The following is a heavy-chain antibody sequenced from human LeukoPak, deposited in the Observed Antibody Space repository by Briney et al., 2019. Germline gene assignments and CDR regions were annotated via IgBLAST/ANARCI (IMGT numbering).Heavy chain of an antibody. Sequence: GGSLRLFCAASGFTFSSYSMNWVRQAPGKGLAGVSSISISGSYIYYASSVKGRFTISRDNAKNSLYLQMTRLRAEDTAVYYCARVSYGSGSYYEDYWGQGTLVTVSS. V-gene: IGHV3-21*01. CDR2: ISISGSYI. D-gene: IGHD3-10*01. CDR1: GFTFSSYS. CDR3: ARVSYGSGSYYEDY. J-gene: IGHJ4*02.